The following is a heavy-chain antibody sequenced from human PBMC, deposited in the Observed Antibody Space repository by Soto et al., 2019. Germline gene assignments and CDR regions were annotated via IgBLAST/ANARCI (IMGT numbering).Heavy chain of an antibody. J-gene: IGHJ6*02. CDR2: IYHSGST. D-gene: IGHD4-17*01. CDR1: GGSISSSNW. V-gene: IGHV4-4*02. Sequence: PSETLSLTCAVSGGSISSSNWWSWVRQPPGKGLEWIGEIYHSGSTNYNPSLKSRVTISVDKSKNQFSLKLSSVTAADTAVYYCASLMGYGDYYYYYGVDVWGPGTTVTVYS. CDR3: ASLMGYGDYYYYYGVDV.